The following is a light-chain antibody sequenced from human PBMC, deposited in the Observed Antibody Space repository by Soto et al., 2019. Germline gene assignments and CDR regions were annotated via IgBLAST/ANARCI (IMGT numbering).Light chain of an antibody. Sequence: QPVLTQSPSASASLGASVKLTCTLSSGHSSYAIAWHQQQPEKGPRYLVKLNSDGSHYKGGGIPDRFSGSSSGAERYLTISSLQSEDEADYYCQTWGTGIQVFGTGTKLTVL. J-gene: IGLJ1*01. CDR3: QTWGTGIQV. CDR2: LNSDGSH. CDR1: SGHSSYA. V-gene: IGLV4-69*01.